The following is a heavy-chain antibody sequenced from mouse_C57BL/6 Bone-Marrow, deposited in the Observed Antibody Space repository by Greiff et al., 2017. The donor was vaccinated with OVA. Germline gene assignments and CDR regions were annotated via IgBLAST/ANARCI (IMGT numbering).Heavy chain of an antibody. J-gene: IGHJ1*03. CDR2: SRNKANDYTT. CDR3: ARAEYCWYFDV. D-gene: IGHD5-1-1*01. Sequence: EVKVVESGGGLVQSGRSLRLSCATSGFTFSDFYMEWVRQAPGKGLEWIAASRNKANDYTTEYSASVKGRFIVSRDTSQSILYLQMNALRAEDTAIYYCARAEYCWYFDVWGTGTTVTVSS. CDR1: GFTFSDFY. V-gene: IGHV7-1*01.